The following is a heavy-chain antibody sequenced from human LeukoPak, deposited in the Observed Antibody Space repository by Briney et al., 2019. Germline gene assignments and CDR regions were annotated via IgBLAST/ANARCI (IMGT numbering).Heavy chain of an antibody. Sequence: SETLSLTCAVYGGSFSGYYWSWIRQPPGKGLEWIGEINHSGSTNYNPSLKSRVTISVDTSKNQFSLKLSSVTAADTAVYYCARDPRKGSGSYYRYFDLWGRGTLVTVSS. J-gene: IGHJ2*01. CDR1: GGSFSGYY. CDR3: ARDPRKGSGSYYRYFDL. CDR2: INHSGST. V-gene: IGHV4-34*01. D-gene: IGHD1-26*01.